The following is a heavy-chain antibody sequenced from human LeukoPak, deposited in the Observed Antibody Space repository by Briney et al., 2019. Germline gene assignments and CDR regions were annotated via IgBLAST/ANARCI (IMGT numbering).Heavy chain of an antibody. D-gene: IGHD3-22*01. CDR2: IYYSGST. J-gene: IGHJ4*02. CDR1: GGSISSGDYY. CDR3: ARGQNSRGYYWVYYFDY. Sequence: SETLSLTCTVSGGSISSGDYYWSWIRQPPGKGLEWIGYIYYSGSTYYNPSLKSRVTISVDTSKNQFSLKLSSVTAADTAVYYGARGQNSRGYYWVYYFDYGGKGPLVTVS. V-gene: IGHV4-30-4*01.